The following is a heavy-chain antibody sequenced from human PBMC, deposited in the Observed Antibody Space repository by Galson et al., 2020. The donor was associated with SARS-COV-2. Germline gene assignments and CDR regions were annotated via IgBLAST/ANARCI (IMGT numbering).Heavy chain of an antibody. V-gene: IGHV3-53*04. CDR3: ARAVGSITTLRGAFDV. Sequence: QLGEYLKLSCAASGFTVTSNYMTWVRQAPGKGLEWVSLIYSGGSTYYADSVKGRFTISRHSSENTLYLQMNSLRPEDTAVYYCARAVGSITTLRGAFDVWGQGIMVTVSS. D-gene: IGHD2-2*01. J-gene: IGHJ3*01. CDR2: IYSGGST. CDR1: GFTVTSNY.